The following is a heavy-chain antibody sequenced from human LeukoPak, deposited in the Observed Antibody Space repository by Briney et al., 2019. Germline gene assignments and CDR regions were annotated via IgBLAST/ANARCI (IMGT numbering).Heavy chain of an antibody. D-gene: IGHD3-10*01. J-gene: IGHJ4*02. V-gene: IGHV4-31*03. CDR3: ARGPVDYYGSGSYFDH. Sequence: ASQTLSLTCTVSGGSISSGGHYWSWIRQHPGKGLEWIGYIYYSGSTYYNPSLKSRVTISVDTSKNQFSLKLSSVTAADTAVYYCARGPVDYYGSGSYFDHWGQGTLVTVSS. CDR2: IYYSGST. CDR1: GGSISSGGHY.